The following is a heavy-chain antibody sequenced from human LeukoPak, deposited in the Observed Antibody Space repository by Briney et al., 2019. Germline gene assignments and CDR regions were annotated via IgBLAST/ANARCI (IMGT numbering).Heavy chain of an antibody. CDR1: GVTLRTYV. V-gene: IGHV3-23*01. CDR3: ARHDWFDP. J-gene: IGHJ5*02. CDR2: ISSSGSGDNT. Sequence: GGSLRLSRAASGVTLRTYVMSWARQAPGKGLEWVSGISSSGSGDNTYYADSVKGRFTISRDNSKNTLYLQMYSLRAEDTAVYYCARHDWFDPWGRGTLVTVSS.